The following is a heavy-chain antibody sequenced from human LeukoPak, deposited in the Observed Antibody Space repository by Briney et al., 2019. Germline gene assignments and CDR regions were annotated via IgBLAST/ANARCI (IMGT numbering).Heavy chain of an antibody. CDR3: VEGYCTNGVCATSVEFDY. Sequence: GGSLRLSCAASGFTFSGYAMHWVRQAPGKGLEWVAVISYDGSNKYYADSVKGRFTISRDNSKNTLYLQMNSLRAEDTAVYYCVEGYCTNGVCATSVEFDYWGQGTLVTVSS. V-gene: IGHV3-30*03. CDR2: ISYDGSNK. CDR1: GFTFSGYA. D-gene: IGHD2-8*01. J-gene: IGHJ4*02.